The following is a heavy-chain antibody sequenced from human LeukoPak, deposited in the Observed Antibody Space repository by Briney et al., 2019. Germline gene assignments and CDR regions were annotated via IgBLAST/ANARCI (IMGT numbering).Heavy chain of an antibody. CDR2: INHSGST. V-gene: IGHV4-34*01. CDR1: GGSFSGYY. J-gene: IGHJ3*02. Sequence: SETLSLTCAVYGGSFSGYYWSWIRQPPGKGPEWIGEINHSGSTNYNPSLKSRVTISVDTSKNQFSLKLSSVTAADTAVYYCAREIPYSSSWYEDDAFDIWGQGTMVTVSS. D-gene: IGHD6-13*01. CDR3: AREIPYSSSWYEDDAFDI.